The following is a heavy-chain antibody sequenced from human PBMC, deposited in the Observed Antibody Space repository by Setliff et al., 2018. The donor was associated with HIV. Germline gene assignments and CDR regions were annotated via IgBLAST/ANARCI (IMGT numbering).Heavy chain of an antibody. Sequence: PGGSLRLSCATSGFTFSGYWMNWVRQSPGKGLEWVANVNDDGDEQYYVDSVKGRFSISRDNTNSALYLQMNSLRTEDTAVYFCRVGHYAAYWGQGTLVNVSS. V-gene: IGHV3-7*05. CDR1: GFTFSGYW. J-gene: IGHJ4*01. CDR2: VNDDGDEQ. CDR3: RVGHYAAY. D-gene: IGHD2-2*01.